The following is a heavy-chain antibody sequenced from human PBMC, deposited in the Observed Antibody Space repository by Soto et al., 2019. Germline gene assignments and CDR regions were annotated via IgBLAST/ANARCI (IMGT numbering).Heavy chain of an antibody. J-gene: IGHJ2*01. V-gene: IGHV3-13*01. D-gene: IGHD6-19*01. Sequence: ESGGGLVQPGGSLRLSCAASGFTFSSYDMHWVRQATGKGLEWVSAIGTAGDTYYPGSVKGRFTISRENAKNSLYLQMNSLRAEDTAVYYCARYSSGWYSDWYFDLWGRGTLVTVSS. CDR1: GFTFSSYD. CDR3: ARYSSGWYSDWYFDL. CDR2: IGTAGDT.